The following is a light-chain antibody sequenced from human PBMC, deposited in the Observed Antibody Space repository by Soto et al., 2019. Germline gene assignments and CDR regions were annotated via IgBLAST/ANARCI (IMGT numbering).Light chain of an antibody. CDR3: SSFTTSNSSV. J-gene: IGLJ1*01. CDR2: DVS. V-gene: IGLV2-14*03. CDR1: SSDVGAYNY. Sequence: QSALTQPASVSGSPGQSITISCTGTSSDVGAYNYVSWYQQHPGKVPKIMIYDVSDRPSGVSNRFSGSKSGNTASLTISGLQAEDEANYYCSSFTTSNSSVFGTGTKLTVL.